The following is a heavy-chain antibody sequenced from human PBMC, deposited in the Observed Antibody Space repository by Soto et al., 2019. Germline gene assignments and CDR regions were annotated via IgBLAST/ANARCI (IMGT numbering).Heavy chain of an antibody. D-gene: IGHD3-3*01. CDR2: IWYDGSNK. CDR1: GFTFSSYG. V-gene: IGHV3-33*01. J-gene: IGHJ5*02. CDR3: ARGITIFGVVIYDP. Sequence: QVQLVESGGGVVQPGRSLRLSCAASGFTFSSYGMHWVRQAPGKGLEWVAVIWYDGSNKYYADSVKGRFTISRDNSKNTLYLQMNSLIAEDTAVYYCARGITIFGVVIYDPWGQGTLVTVSS.